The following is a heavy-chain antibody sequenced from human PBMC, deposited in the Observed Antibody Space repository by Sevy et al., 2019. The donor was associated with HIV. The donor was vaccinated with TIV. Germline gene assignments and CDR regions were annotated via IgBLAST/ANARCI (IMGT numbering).Heavy chain of an antibody. V-gene: IGHV4-30-4*01. J-gene: IGHJ6*02. CDR2: IYYSGST. CDR3: ARVVFTMFRGALYCMDV. CDR1: GGSISSGDYY. D-gene: IGHD3-10*01. Sequence: SETLSLTCTVSGGSISSGDYYWSWIRQPPGKGLEWIGYIYYSGSTYYNPSLKSRVTISVDTSKNQFSLKLSSVTAADTAVYYCARVVFTMFRGALYCMDVWGQGTTVTVSS.